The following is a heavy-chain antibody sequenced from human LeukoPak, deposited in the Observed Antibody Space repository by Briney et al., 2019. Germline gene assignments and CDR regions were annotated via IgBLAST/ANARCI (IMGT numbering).Heavy chain of an antibody. J-gene: IGHJ5*02. CDR3: ARVDYYGSGSYYKSLDP. D-gene: IGHD3-10*01. CDR2: ISGSGGST. Sequence: PGRSLRLSCAASGFTFSSYAMSWVRQAPGKGLEWVSAISGSGGSTYYADSVKGRFTISRDNSKNTLYLQMNSLRAEDTAVYYCARVDYYGSGSYYKSLDPWGQGTLVTVSS. CDR1: GFTFSSYA. V-gene: IGHV3-23*01.